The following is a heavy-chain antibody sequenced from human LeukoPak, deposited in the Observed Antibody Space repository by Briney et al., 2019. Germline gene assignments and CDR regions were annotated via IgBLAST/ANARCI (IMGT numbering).Heavy chain of an antibody. CDR3: AKDRRPGWGENWFDP. CDR2: ISWDGGST. J-gene: IGHJ5*02. D-gene: IGHD6-19*01. CDR1: GFTFDDYT. Sequence: GGSLRLSCAASGFTFDDYTMHWVRQAPGKGLEWVSLISWDGGSTYYADSVKGRFTISRDNSKNSLYLQMNSLRTEDTALYYCAKDRRPGWGENWFDPWGQGTLVTVSS. V-gene: IGHV3-43*01.